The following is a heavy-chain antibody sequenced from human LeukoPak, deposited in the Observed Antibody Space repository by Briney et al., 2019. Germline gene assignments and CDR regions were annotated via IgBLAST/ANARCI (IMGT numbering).Heavy chain of an antibody. V-gene: IGHV3-23*01. J-gene: IGHJ4*02. CDR3: AREPGIAAALDY. CDR1: GFTFSSYG. D-gene: IGHD6-13*01. Sequence: PGGSLRLSCAASGFTFSSYGMSWVRQAPGKGLEWVSAISGSGGSTYYADSVKGRLAISRDNSKNTLYLQMNSLRAEDTAVYYCAREPGIAAALDYWGQGTLVTVSS. CDR2: ISGSGGST.